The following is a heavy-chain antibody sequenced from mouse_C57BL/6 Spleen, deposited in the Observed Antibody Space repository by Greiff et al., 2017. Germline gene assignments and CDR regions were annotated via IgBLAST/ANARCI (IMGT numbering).Heavy chain of an antibody. CDR1: GYTFTSYW. CDR3: ARDYYGNLYFDG. J-gene: IGHJ1*03. CDR2: IHPNSGSA. V-gene: IGHV1-64*01. D-gene: IGHD2-1*01. Sequence: VQLQQPGAELVKPGASVKLSCKASGYTFTSYWMHWVKQRPGQGLEWIGMIHPNSGSANYNEKFKSKATLTVDKSSSTAYMQLSSLTSEDSAVYYCARDYYGNLYFDGWGTGTTVTVSS.